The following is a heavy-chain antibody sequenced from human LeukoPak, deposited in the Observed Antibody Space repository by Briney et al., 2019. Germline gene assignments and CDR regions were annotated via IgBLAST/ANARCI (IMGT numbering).Heavy chain of an antibody. CDR2: VYYTGAS. D-gene: IGHD3-3*01. Sequence: SETLSLTCAVYGGSFSGYYWSWIRQPPGKGLEWIGSVYYTGASYYNPSLKSRVTISIDTSKNHFSLNLTSVTAADTAVYYCARGILAKGYFDLWGRDTLVTVSS. CDR1: GGSFSGYY. J-gene: IGHJ2*01. CDR3: ARGILAKGYFDL. V-gene: IGHV4-34*01.